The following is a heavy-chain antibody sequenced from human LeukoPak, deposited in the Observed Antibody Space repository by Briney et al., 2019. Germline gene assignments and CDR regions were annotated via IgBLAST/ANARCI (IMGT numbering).Heavy chain of an antibody. J-gene: IGHJ4*02. V-gene: IGHV3-21*01. Sequence: GGSLRLSCTASGFTFGDYAMNWVRQAPGKGLEWVSSISASSSYIYYADSVKGRFTISRDNAKNSLYLQMNSLRAEDTAVYFCARDGYTNIFDYWGQGTLVTVSS. CDR1: GFTFGDYA. CDR3: ARDGYTNIFDY. CDR2: ISASSSYI. D-gene: IGHD5-24*01.